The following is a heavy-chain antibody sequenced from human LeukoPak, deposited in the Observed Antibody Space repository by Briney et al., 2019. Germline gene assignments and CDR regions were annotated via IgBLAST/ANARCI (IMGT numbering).Heavy chain of an antibody. V-gene: IGHV4-59*01. CDR2: IYYSGST. J-gene: IGHJ4*02. CDR1: GGSISRYS. CDR3: ARVEAAGIDY. Sequence: SETLSLTCTVSGGSISRYSCSWVRHPPEKGLEWIGYIYYSGSTNSNPSLKSRVTISVDTSKNQFSLKLSSVTAADTAVYYCARVEAAGIDYWGQGTLVTVSS. D-gene: IGHD6-13*01.